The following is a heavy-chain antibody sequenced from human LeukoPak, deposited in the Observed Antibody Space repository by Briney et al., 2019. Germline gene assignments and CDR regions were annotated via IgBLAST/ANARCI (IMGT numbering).Heavy chain of an antibody. CDR3: ARAPPEGFGDQNFDY. J-gene: IGHJ4*02. CDR2: INWNGGST. Sequence: GGSLRLSCAASGFTFDDYGMSWVRQAPGKGLEWVSGINWNGGSTGYADSVKGRFTISRDNAKNSLYLQMNSLRAEDTALYYCARAPPEGFGDQNFDYWGQGTLVTVSS. CDR1: GFTFDDYG. D-gene: IGHD3-10*01. V-gene: IGHV3-20*04.